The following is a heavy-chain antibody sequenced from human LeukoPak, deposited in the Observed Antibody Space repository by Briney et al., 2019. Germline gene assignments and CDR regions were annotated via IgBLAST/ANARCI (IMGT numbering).Heavy chain of an antibody. V-gene: IGHV4-39*01. CDR1: GGSISSSSYY. J-gene: IGHJ3*02. CDR3: AEDSSGYDPAAFDI. D-gene: IGHD3-22*01. CDR2: IYYSGST. Sequence: PSETLSLTCTVSGGSISSSSYYWGWIRQPPGKGLEWIGSIYYSGSTYYNPSLKSRVTISVDTSKNQFSLKLSSVTAADTAVYYCAEDSSGYDPAAFDIWGQGTMVTVSS.